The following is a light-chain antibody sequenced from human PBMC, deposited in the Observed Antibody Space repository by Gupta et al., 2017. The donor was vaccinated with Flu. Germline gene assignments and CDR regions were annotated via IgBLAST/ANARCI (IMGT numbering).Light chain of an antibody. Sequence: EIVLTQSPGTLSLSPGERATLSCRASQSVSSSYLAWYQQKPGQAPRLLIYGASSRTTGIPDRISGSGSGTDFTLTISRREAEDSAVYYCQQYGTSHLTFGGGTKVEI. CDR2: GAS. CDR1: QSVSSSY. CDR3: QQYGTSHLT. J-gene: IGKJ4*01. V-gene: IGKV3-20*01.